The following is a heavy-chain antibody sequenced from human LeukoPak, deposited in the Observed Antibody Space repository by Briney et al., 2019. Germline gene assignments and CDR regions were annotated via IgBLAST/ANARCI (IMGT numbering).Heavy chain of an antibody. V-gene: IGHV4-59*01. J-gene: IGHJ3*01. D-gene: IGHD3-10*01. CDR1: GGSISSYY. Sequence: SETLSLTCTVSGGSISSYYWSWIRQPPGKGLEWIGYIYYSGSTNYNPSLKSRVTISVDTSKNQCSLKLSSVTAADTAAYYCARDMVRGIGAFDFWGQGTMVTVSS. CDR2: IYYSGST. CDR3: ARDMVRGIGAFDF.